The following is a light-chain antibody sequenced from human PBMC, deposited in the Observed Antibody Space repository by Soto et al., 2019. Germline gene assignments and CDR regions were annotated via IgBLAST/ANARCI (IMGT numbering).Light chain of an antibody. V-gene: IGKV3-15*01. Sequence: EIVMTQSPATLSVSPGEGATLSCRASHSISTNLAWYQQKPGQAPRLLIYGASTRATGIPARFSGSGSGTDFTFTISSLQSEDFAVYYCQQYTNWPPMYSFGQGTKLEIK. CDR1: HSISTN. J-gene: IGKJ2*03. CDR3: QQYTNWPPMYS. CDR2: GAS.